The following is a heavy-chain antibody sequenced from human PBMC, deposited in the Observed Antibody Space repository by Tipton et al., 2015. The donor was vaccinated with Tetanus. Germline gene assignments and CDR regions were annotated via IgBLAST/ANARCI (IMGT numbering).Heavy chain of an antibody. CDR1: GDSISRHY. J-gene: IGHJ5*01. D-gene: IGHD4/OR15-4a*01. Sequence: TLSLTCTVSGDSISRHYWSWIRQPPGKGLEWIGYIYYSGTTNYNPSLKSRVTISLDRSNNQFSLNLRSVTAADTAVYYCARDGWGLTNWFDSWGQGTLVTVSS. CDR3: ARDGWGLTNWFDS. CDR2: IYYSGTT. V-gene: IGHV4-59*11.